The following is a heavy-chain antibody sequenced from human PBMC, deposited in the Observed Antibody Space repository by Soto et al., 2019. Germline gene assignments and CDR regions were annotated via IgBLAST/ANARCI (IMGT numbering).Heavy chain of an antibody. Sequence: WGSLGLSCAASGFPFVSSWMHWVRQAPGKGLIWVSRINPDGSTINYADSVKGRFTISRDNARNSLYLQMNSLRAEDTAVYYCARGGALGMDVWGQGTTVTVSS. D-gene: IGHD1-26*01. CDR2: INPDGSTI. J-gene: IGHJ6*02. CDR3: ARGGALGMDV. V-gene: IGHV3-74*01. CDR1: GFPFVSSW.